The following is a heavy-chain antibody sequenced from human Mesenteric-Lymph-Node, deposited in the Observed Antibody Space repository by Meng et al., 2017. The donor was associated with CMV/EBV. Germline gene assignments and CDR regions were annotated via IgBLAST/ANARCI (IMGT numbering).Heavy chain of an antibody. CDR1: GYTFTSHH. CDR2: ISAYNGNT. D-gene: IGHD6-19*01. J-gene: IGHJ3*02. CDR3: VRVGQWLPHDALDI. V-gene: IGHV1-18*01. Sequence: ASVKVSCKASGYTFTSHHITWVRQAPGQGLEWMGRISAYNGNTNYAQQLQGRVTLTTDTSTSTAYMELRSLRSDDTAVYYCVRVGQWLPHDALDIWGQGTMVTVSS.